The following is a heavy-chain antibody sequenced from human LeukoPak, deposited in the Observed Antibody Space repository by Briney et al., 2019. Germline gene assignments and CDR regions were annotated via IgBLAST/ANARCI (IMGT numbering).Heavy chain of an antibody. J-gene: IGHJ6*02. D-gene: IGHD2-2*02. CDR2: INPNSGGT. CDR1: GYTFTGYY. CDR3: ARDRYCSSTSCYTREYYYYGMDV. V-gene: IGHV1-2*02. Sequence: GASVKVSCKASGYTFTGYYMHWVRQAPGQGLEWMGWINPNSGGTNYAQKFQGRVTMTRDTSISTAYMELSRLRSDDTAVYYCARDRYCSSTSCYTREYYYYGMDVWGQGTTVIVSS.